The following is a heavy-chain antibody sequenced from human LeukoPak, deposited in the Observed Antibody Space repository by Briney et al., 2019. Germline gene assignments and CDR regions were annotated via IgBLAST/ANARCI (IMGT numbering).Heavy chain of an antibody. V-gene: IGHV3-30*18. D-gene: IGHD3-22*01. CDR2: ISYDGSNK. Sequence: GGSLRLSCAASGFTFSSYGMHWVRQAPGKGLEWVAVISYDGSNKYYADSVKGRFTISRDNSKNTLYLQMNSLRAEDTAVYYCAKEDDSSGHFDAFDIWGQGTMVTVSS. CDR3: AKEDDSSGHFDAFDI. J-gene: IGHJ3*02. CDR1: GFTFSSYG.